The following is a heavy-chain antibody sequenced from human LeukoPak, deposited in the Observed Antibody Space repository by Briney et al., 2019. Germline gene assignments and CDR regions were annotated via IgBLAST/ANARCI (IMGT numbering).Heavy chain of an antibody. Sequence: SETLSLTCAVYGGSFSGYYWSWIRQPAGKGLEWIGRIYTSGSTNYNPSLKSRVTMSVDTSKNQFSLKLSSVTAADTAVYYCARDIVVVPAATYYFDYWGQGTLVTVSS. CDR3: ARDIVVVPAATYYFDY. CDR2: IYTSGST. J-gene: IGHJ4*02. V-gene: IGHV4-4*07. CDR1: GGSFSGYY. D-gene: IGHD2-2*01.